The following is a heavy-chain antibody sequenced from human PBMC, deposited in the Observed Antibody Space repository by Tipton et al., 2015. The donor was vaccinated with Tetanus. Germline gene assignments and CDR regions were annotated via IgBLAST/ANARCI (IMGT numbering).Heavy chain of an antibody. Sequence: SLRLSCAASGFTFDDYAMHWVRQAPGKGLEWVSGISWNSGSIGYADSVKGRFTISRDNAKNSLYLQMNSLRAEDTALYYCAKDILAGYYYYGMDVWGQGTTVTVSS. CDR1: GFTFDDYA. CDR3: AKDILAGYYYYGMDV. V-gene: IGHV3-9*01. CDR2: ISWNSGSI. D-gene: IGHD2-15*01. J-gene: IGHJ6*02.